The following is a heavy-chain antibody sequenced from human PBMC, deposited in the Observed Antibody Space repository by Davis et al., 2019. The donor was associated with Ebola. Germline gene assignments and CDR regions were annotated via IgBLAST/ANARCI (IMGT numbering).Heavy chain of an antibody. V-gene: IGHV3-11*01. CDR1: GFTFSDYY. D-gene: IGHD2-15*01. J-gene: IGHJ6*04. Sequence: GGSLRLSCAASGFTFSDYYMSWIRQAPGKGREWVSFISSDGRTIFYTDSVKGRFTISRDNAKNSLYLQRNSLRAEDTAVYYCARDAYCSGGRCNFYGMDVWGKGTTVTVSS. CDR2: ISSDGRTI. CDR3: ARDAYCSGGRCNFYGMDV.